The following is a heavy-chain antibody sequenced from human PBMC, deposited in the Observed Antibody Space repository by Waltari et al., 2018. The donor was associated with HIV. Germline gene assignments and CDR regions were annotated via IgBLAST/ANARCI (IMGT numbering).Heavy chain of an antibody. D-gene: IGHD3-10*01. V-gene: IGHV3-20*04. CDR2: INWNGGST. J-gene: IGHJ4*02. CDR3: ARDYGSGSYYNY. CDR1: GFNFDDYG. Sequence: EVQLVESGGGVVRPGGSMRLSCVASGFNFDDYGMSWVRQAPEKGLEWVSGINWNGGSTGYADSVKGRFSISRDNAKNSLYLQMNSLRAEDTALYYCARDYGSGSYYNYWGQGTLVTVSS.